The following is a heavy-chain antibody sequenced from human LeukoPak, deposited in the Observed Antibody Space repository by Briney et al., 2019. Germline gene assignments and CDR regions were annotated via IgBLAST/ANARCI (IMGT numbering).Heavy chain of an antibody. CDR2: INSDGSST. D-gene: IGHD6-6*01. J-gene: IGHJ6*03. Sequence: GGSLRLSCAASGFTFSSYWMHWVRQAPGKGLGWVSRINSDGSSTSYADSVKGRFTISRDNAKNTLYLQMNRLRAEDTAVYYCARDGGIAARHYYYYYMDVWGKGTTVTVSS. CDR1: GFTFSSYW. V-gene: IGHV3-74*01. CDR3: ARDGGIAARHYYYYYMDV.